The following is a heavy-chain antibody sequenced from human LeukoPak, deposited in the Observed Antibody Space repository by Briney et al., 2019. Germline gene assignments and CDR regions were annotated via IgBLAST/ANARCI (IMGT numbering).Heavy chain of an antibody. V-gene: IGHV4-39*01. CDR2: IYYSGST. CDR1: GGSISSYY. J-gene: IGHJ6*04. CDR3: ARHLKYRIAARVDV. D-gene: IGHD6-6*01. Sequence: PSETLSLTCTVSGGSISSYYWSWIRQPPGKGLEWIGSIYYSGSTYYNPSLKSRVTISVDTSKNQFSLKLSSVTAADTAVYYCARHLKYRIAARVDVWGKGTTVTVSS.